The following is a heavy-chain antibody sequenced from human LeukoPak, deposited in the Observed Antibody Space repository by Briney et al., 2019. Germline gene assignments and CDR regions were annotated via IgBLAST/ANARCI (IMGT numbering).Heavy chain of an antibody. Sequence: GGSLRLSCAASGFTFSSYEMNWVRQAPGKGLEWVSYISSRGGTIFYADSVKGRFTISRDNAKKSLYLHMNSLRAEDTAVYYCARDRAVGQFYDSVWGTYYYFDYWGQGTLVIVSS. CDR2: ISSRGGTI. V-gene: IGHV3-48*03. CDR1: GFTFSSYE. D-gene: IGHD3-16*01. CDR3: ARDRAVGQFYDSVWGTYYYFDY. J-gene: IGHJ4*02.